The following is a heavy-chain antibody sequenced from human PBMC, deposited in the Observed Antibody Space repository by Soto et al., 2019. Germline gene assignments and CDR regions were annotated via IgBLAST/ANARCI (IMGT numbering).Heavy chain of an antibody. Sequence: QITLKESGPTLVKPTQTLTLTCTFSGFSLSSTRVAVGWIRQPPGKALEWLALIYWDNDKRYSTFLKSRLTIPKDTSKNQVVLTMTNMDPVDTATYYCAHSVVAGLVYYFDYWGQGTLVTVSS. D-gene: IGHD6-19*01. V-gene: IGHV2-5*02. CDR2: IYWDNDK. CDR3: AHSVVAGLVYYFDY. CDR1: GFSLSSTRVA. J-gene: IGHJ4*02.